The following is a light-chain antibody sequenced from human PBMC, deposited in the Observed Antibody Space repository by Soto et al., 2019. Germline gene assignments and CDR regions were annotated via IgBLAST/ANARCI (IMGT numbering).Light chain of an antibody. CDR3: AAWDDRLNGWV. CDR1: NSNIDSNT. Sequence: QSVLTQPPSASGTPGQRVTISCSGSNSNIDSNTVNWYQQLPGTAPKLLISSFNRRPSGVPDRFSGSKSGSSASLAISGLQSEDEADYYCAAWDDRLNGWVFGGGTKLTVL. V-gene: IGLV1-44*01. CDR2: SFN. J-gene: IGLJ3*02.